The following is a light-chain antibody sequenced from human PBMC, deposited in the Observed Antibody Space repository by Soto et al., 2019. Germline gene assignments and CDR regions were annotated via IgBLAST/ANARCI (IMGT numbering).Light chain of an antibody. CDR2: GAS. CDR1: QSVSSSY. Sequence: EMALTQSPGTLSLSPGERATLSCRASQSVSSSYLAWYQQKHGQAPRILIYGASRRATGIPDTFSGSASGKDFTLTISRLEAEDFAVYYCPQFGSSTEYTFRQGTKLEIK. V-gene: IGKV3-20*01. CDR3: PQFGSSTEYT. J-gene: IGKJ2*01.